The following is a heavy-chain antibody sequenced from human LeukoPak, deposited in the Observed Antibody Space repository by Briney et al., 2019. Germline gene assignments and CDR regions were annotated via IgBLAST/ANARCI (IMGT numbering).Heavy chain of an antibody. CDR2: IRFDGSNK. CDR3: AKAYGSGSKDFDF. Sequence: GGSLRLSCVASGFSFATFGMHWIRQTPSKGLEWVAFIRFDGSNKYCRDSVRGRFSISRDNGKNTIFLQMSNLRSEDTAVYHCAKAYGSGSKDFDFWGQGTQVIVSS. V-gene: IGHV3-30*02. D-gene: IGHD3-10*01. J-gene: IGHJ4*02. CDR1: GFSFATFG.